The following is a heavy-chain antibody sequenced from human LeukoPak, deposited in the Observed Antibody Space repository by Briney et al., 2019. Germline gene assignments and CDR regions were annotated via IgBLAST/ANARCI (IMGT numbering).Heavy chain of an antibody. J-gene: IGHJ4*02. CDR1: GGTFSSYA. CDR3: ATAARPTIRYFDY. CDR2: IIPIFGTA. D-gene: IGHD6-6*01. Sequence: ASVKVSCKASGGTFSSYAISWVRQAPGQGLEWMGGIIPIFGTANYAQKFQGRVTITADESTSTAYMELSSLRSEDTAVYYCATAARPTIRYFDYWGQGTLVTVSS. V-gene: IGHV1-69*13.